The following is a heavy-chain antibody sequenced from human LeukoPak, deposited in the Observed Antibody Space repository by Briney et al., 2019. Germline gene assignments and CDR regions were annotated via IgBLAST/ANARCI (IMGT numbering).Heavy chain of an antibody. V-gene: IGHV3-23*01. J-gene: IGHJ3*02. Sequence: GGTLRLSCAASGFTFSSYGMSWVRQAPGKGLEWVSAISGSGGSTYYADSVKGRFTISRDNSKNTLYLQVNSLRAEDTAVYYCAKGFRSSRLGATKDAFDIWGQRTMVTVSS. CDR2: ISGSGGST. D-gene: IGHD1-26*01. CDR3: AKGFRSSRLGATKDAFDI. CDR1: GFTFSSYG.